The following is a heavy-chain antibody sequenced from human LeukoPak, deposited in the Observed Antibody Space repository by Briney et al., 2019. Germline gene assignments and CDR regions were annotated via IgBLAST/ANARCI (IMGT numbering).Heavy chain of an antibody. V-gene: IGHV4-59*01. D-gene: IGHD3-10*01. J-gene: IGHJ6*02. CDR3: ASRSGRNYYGMDV. Sequence: SETLSLTCTVSGGSISSYYWNWIRQPPGKALEWLGYAYYSGSTNYNPSLKTRLTISVDTSKAQFSLTLSSVTAADTAIYYCASRSGRNYYGMDVRGQGTTVIVSS. CDR1: GGSISSYY. CDR2: AYYSGST.